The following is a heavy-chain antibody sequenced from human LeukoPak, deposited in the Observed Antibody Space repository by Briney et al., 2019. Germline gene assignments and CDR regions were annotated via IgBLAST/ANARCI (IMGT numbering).Heavy chain of an antibody. V-gene: IGHV3-23*01. D-gene: IGHD3-22*01. CDR3: AKDSDSSGYYSFSDY. J-gene: IGHJ4*02. CDR2: ISGSGGST. Sequence: QPGGSLRLSCSASGFTFSSYAMSWVRQAPGKGLEWVSAISGSGGSTYYADSVKGRFTISRDNSKNTLYLQVNSLRAEDTAVYYCAKDSDSSGYYSFSDYWGQGTLVTVSS. CDR1: GFTFSSYA.